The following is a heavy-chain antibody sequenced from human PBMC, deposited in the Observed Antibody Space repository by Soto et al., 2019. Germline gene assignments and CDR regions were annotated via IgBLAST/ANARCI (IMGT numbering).Heavy chain of an antibody. V-gene: IGHV1-8*01. Sequence: QVQLVQSGAEVKKPGASVKVSGKASGYTFTSHDINWVRQATGQGLEWMGWMNPNRGNTGYAQKFQGRGTMTRSTSISTAYMELSNLRSEDTAVYYCVRGYPYSSGPWGQGTLVTVSS. J-gene: IGHJ5*02. D-gene: IGHD3-22*01. CDR2: MNPNRGNT. CDR3: VRGYPYSSGP. CDR1: GYTFTSHD.